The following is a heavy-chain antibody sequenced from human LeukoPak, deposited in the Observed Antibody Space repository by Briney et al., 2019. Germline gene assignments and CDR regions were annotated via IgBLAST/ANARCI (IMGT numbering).Heavy chain of an antibody. D-gene: IGHD3-3*01. J-gene: IGHJ4*02. CDR2: INPGDSHT. Sequence: GESLKISCRCPGWSLQYFLLDRDRQMPGKGLEWMGIINPGDSHTRYSPSFQGQVTISTVNSLTTAYLQWSSLKASDTAMYYCARIGERGSRFYESLLAGFYFDGWGQGTLVTVSS. V-gene: IGHV5-51*01. CDR1: GWSLQYFL. CDR3: ARIGERGSRFYESLLAGFYFDG.